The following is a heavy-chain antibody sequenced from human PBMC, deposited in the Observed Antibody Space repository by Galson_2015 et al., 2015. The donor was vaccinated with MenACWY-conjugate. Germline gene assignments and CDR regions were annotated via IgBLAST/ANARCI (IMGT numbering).Heavy chain of an antibody. CDR2: IYGSGHRDT. D-gene: IGHD4-17*01. Sequence: SLRLSCAASGFTFYTYTMSWVRQSPGKGLESVAGIYGSGHRDTFYADSVKGRFTISRDESNNLVYLQMTSLRVEDTAVYYCAKDRHPDGVWNFDYWGQGILVTVSS. J-gene: IGHJ4*02. CDR1: GFTFYTYT. V-gene: IGHV3-23*01. CDR3: AKDRHPDGVWNFDY.